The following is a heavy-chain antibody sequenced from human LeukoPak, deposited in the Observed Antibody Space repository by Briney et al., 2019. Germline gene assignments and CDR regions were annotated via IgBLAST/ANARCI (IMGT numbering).Heavy chain of an antibody. CDR2: IYSAGTT. V-gene: IGHV3-66*01. CDR1: GFTVRSNY. CDR3: AGGLLPYYVDY. Sequence: GGSLRLSCAASGFTVRSNYMSWVRQAPGKGLEWVSVIYSAGTTFYADSVKGRLTISRDNSKNTLYLHMDSLRAEDTAVYYCAGGLLPYYVDYWGQGTLVTVSS. J-gene: IGHJ4*02. D-gene: IGHD2/OR15-2a*01.